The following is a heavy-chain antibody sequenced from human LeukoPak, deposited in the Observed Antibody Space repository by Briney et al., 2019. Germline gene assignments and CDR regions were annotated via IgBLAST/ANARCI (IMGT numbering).Heavy chain of an antibody. J-gene: IGHJ4*02. Sequence: SETLSLTCTVSGGLISSSSYYWGWVRQPPEKGLEWIGRFYYTGNTYYHPALKSRITISVDTAKNQFSLYVSSVTAADTAVYYCARTAGVAVAGSRQYFDYWGQGTLVTVSS. CDR1: GGLISSSSYY. D-gene: IGHD6-19*01. V-gene: IGHV4-39*01. CDR3: ARTAGVAVAGSRQYFDY. CDR2: FYYTGNT.